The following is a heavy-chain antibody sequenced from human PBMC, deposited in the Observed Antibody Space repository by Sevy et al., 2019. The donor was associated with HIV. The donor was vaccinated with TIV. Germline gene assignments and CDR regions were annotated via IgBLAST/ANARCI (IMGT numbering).Heavy chain of an antibody. D-gene: IGHD1-26*01. Sequence: SETLSLTCTVSGGSITSLYWNWIRQPPGKGLEWIANIYYNAHINYNPSLKSRVTLSLDTSKNQFSRRLSSVTAADTAMYYCAGENAWGRGYSWGQGTLVTVSS. CDR3: AGENAWGRGYS. V-gene: IGHV4-59*08. J-gene: IGHJ4*02. CDR2: IYYNAHI. CDR1: GGSITSLY.